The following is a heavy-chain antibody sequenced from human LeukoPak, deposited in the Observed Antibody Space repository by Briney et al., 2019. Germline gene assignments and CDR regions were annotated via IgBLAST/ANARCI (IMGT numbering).Heavy chain of an antibody. CDR3: TRDRRDGYNYVDY. D-gene: IGHD5-24*01. CDR1: GGSISPYY. V-gene: IGHV4-59*01. J-gene: IGHJ4*02. CDR2: ISYSGST. Sequence: SETPSLTCIVSGGSISPYYWSWIRQPPGKGLEWIGYISYSGSTDYNPSLKSRVTISVDTSKNQFSLKLNSVTAADTAVYYCTRDRRDGYNYVDYWGQGTLVTVSS.